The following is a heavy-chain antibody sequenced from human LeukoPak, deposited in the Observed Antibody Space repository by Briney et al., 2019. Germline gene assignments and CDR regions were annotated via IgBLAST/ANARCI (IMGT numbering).Heavy chain of an antibody. D-gene: IGHD3-16*02. CDR1: GYTFTSYG. CDR3: ARVAVDYVWGSYRYIDY. Sequence: ASVEVSCKASGYTFTSYGISWVRQAPGQGLEWMGWISAYNGNTNYAQKLQGRVTMTTDTSTSTAYMELRSLRSDDTAVYYCARVAVDYVWGSYRYIDYWGQGTLVTVSS. V-gene: IGHV1-18*01. J-gene: IGHJ4*02. CDR2: ISAYNGNT.